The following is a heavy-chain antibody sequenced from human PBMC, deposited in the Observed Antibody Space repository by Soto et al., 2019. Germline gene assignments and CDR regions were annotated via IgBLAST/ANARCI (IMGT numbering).Heavy chain of an antibody. D-gene: IGHD2-2*01. CDR1: LSFSSYA. V-gene: IGHV3-23*01. CDR3: AKGADRLSGFDY. CDR2: ISGSGGST. J-gene: IGHJ4*02. Sequence: LSFSSYAMSWVRQAPGKGLEWVSAISGSGGSTYYADSVKGRFTISRDNSKNTPYLQMNSLRAEDTAVYYCAKGADRLSGFDYWGQGTLVTVSS.